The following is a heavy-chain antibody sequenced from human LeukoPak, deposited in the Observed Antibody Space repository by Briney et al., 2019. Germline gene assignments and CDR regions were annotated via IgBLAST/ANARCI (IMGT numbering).Heavy chain of an antibody. V-gene: IGHV3-7*02. CDR3: ATYSSLNRREFQY. Sequence: GGSLRLSCAASGFTFSSYWMSWVRQAPGPGQEWMANIKQDGSEKYYVDSVKGRFTISRDNAKNSLYLQMNSLRAEDTAVYYCATYSSLNRREFQYWGQGTLLTVSS. J-gene: IGHJ1*01. D-gene: IGHD3-22*01. CDR1: GFTFSSYW. CDR2: IKQDGSEK.